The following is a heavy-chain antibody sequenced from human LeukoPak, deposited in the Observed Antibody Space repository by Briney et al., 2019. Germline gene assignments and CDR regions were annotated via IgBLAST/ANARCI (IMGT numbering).Heavy chain of an antibody. J-gene: IGHJ4*02. D-gene: IGHD6-13*01. Sequence: GGSLRLSCAASGFTVSSNYMSWGRQAPGGGLGWVSVIYSSGNTYYADSVKDRFTISRDNSKNTMYLQMNSLRTEDTAVYYCARRRSSSWGIDYWGQGTLVTVSS. V-gene: IGHV3-66*02. CDR3: ARRRSSSWGIDY. CDR1: GFTVSSNY. CDR2: IYSSGNT.